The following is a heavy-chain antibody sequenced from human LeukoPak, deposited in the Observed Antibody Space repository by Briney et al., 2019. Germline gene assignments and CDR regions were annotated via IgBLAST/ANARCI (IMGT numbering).Heavy chain of an antibody. D-gene: IGHD2-2*01. CDR2: ISYDGSNK. V-gene: IGHV3-30-3*01. CDR3: ARDHCSSTSCYFFDY. J-gene: IGHJ4*02. CDR1: GFTFSSYA. Sequence: GGSLRLSCAASGFTFSSYAMHWVRQAPGKGLEWVAVISYDGSNKYYADSVKGRFTISRDNSKNTLYLQMNSLRAEDTAVYYCARDHCSSTSCYFFDYWGQGTLVTVSS.